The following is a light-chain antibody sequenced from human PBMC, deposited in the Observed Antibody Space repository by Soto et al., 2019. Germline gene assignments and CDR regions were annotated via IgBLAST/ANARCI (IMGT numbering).Light chain of an antibody. Sequence: IVMTQTPATLSVSPGERATLSCMCSQSVSSSYLAWYQQKPAQAPRLLLYGASSRATGIPDRFSGSGSGTDFTPTISRLEPEDFAVYYCQQYGSSPPITLGQGTRLEIK. CDR1: QSVSSSY. J-gene: IGKJ5*01. CDR3: QQYGSSPPIT. V-gene: IGKV3-20*01. CDR2: GAS.